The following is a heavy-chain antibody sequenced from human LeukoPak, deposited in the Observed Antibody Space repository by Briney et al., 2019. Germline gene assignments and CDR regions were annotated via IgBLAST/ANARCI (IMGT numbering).Heavy chain of an antibody. Sequence: GGSLRLSCAASGFTFSSYAMSWVRQAPGKGLEWVSAISGSGGSTYYADSVKGRFTISRDNSKNTLYLQMNSLRAEDTAVYYCAKGMSLVMVDILCFDYWGQGTLVTVSS. D-gene: IGHD2-15*01. CDR2: ISGSGGST. CDR1: GFTFSSYA. CDR3: AKGMSLVMVDILCFDY. J-gene: IGHJ4*02. V-gene: IGHV3-23*01.